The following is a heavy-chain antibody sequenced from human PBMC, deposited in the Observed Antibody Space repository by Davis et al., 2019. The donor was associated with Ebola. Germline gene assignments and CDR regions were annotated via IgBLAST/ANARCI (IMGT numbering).Heavy chain of an antibody. V-gene: IGHV3-73*01. D-gene: IGHD3-16*02. CDR1: GFTFSGSA. CDR3: TTDAEYYDYVWGSYRPKYFDY. J-gene: IGHJ4*02. Sequence: PGGSLRLSCAASGFTFSGSAMHWVRQASGKGLEWVGRIRSKANSYATAYAASVRGRFTISRDDSKNKAYLQMNSLKTEDTAVDYCTTDAEYYDYVWGSYRPKYFDYWGQGTLVTVSS. CDR2: IRSKANSYAT.